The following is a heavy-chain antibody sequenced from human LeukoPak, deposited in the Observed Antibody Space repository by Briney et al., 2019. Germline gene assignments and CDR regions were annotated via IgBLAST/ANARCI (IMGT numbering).Heavy chain of an antibody. CDR2: INPSGGST. CDR3: ARPPYCSSTSCYPYFDY. J-gene: IGHJ4*02. V-gene: IGHV1-46*01. Sequence: ASVKVSCKASGYTFTSYYMHWVRQAPGQGLEWMGIINPSGGSTSYAQKFQGRVTMTRDTSTSTVYMELSSLRSEDTAVYYCARPPYCSSTSCYPYFDYWGQGTLVTVSS. D-gene: IGHD2-2*01. CDR1: GYTFTSYY.